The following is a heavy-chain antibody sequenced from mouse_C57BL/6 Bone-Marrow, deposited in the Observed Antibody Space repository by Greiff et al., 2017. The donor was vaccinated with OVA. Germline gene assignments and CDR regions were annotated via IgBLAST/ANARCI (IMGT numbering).Heavy chain of an antibody. D-gene: IGHD1-1*01. Sequence: EVKLMESGGGLVKPGGSLKLSCAASGFTFSDYGMHWVRQAPGQGLEWVAYISSGSSTIYYADTVKGRFTISRDNAKNTLFLQMTRLGSEDTAMYYCARPSVLRRAPHRYIDVWGTGTTVTVSS. J-gene: IGHJ1*03. CDR2: ISSGSSTI. V-gene: IGHV5-17*01. CDR1: GFTFSDYG. CDR3: ARPSVLRRAPHRYIDV.